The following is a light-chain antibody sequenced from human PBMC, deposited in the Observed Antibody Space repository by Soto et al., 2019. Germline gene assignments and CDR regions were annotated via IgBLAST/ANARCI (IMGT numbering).Light chain of an antibody. V-gene: IGLV2-23*01. CDR1: SSDVGSYNL. J-gene: IGLJ1*01. CDR3: CSYAGSSTYV. CDR2: EGS. Sequence: QSALTQPASVSGSPGQSITISCTGTSSDVGSYNLVSWYQQHPGKAPKLMIYEGSKRPSGVSNRFSGSKSGNTAFLTISGLQAEDEADYYCCSYAGSSTYVFGTGTKVT.